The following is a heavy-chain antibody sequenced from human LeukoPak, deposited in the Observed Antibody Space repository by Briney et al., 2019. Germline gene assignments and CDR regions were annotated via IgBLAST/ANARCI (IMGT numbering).Heavy chain of an antibody. CDR3: ARDPTYYDILTAIGPFDY. Sequence: SETLSLTCTVSGGSISSSSYYWGWIRQPPGKGLEWIGSTYYSGSTYYNPSLKSRVTISVDTSKNQFSLKLSSVTAADTAVYYCARDPTYYDILTAIGPFDYWGQGTLVTVSS. CDR1: GGSISSSSYY. J-gene: IGHJ4*02. CDR2: TYYSGST. D-gene: IGHD3-9*01. V-gene: IGHV4-39*07.